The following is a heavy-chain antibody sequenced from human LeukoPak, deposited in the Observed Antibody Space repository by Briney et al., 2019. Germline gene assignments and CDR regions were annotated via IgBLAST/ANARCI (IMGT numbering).Heavy chain of an antibody. CDR3: ARLYDFWSGYSPGDWFDP. Sequence: SGGSLRLSCIASGFSFSDFWMSWVRQAPGQGLEWLANIRQHGNEKHYVDSVRGRFTVSRDNAKNSLYLQMNSLRAEDTAVYYCARLYDFWSGYSPGDWFDPWGQGTLVTVSS. D-gene: IGHD3-3*01. CDR2: IRQHGNEK. CDR1: GFSFSDFW. V-gene: IGHV3-7*01. J-gene: IGHJ5*02.